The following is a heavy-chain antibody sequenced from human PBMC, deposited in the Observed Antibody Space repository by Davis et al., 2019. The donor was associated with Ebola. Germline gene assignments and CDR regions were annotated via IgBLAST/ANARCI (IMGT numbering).Heavy chain of an antibody. J-gene: IGHJ4*02. CDR2: ICYDGSNK. Sequence: SLKISCASSGFTFSSYGMHWVRQAPGKGLEWVAVICYDGSNKYYADSVKGRFTISSDNSNNTLYLQMNSLRAEDTAVYYCAREVLLHDFWSGYLGYWGQGTLVTVSS. V-gene: IGHV3-33*01. CDR3: AREVLLHDFWSGYLGY. D-gene: IGHD3-3*01. CDR1: GFTFSSYG.